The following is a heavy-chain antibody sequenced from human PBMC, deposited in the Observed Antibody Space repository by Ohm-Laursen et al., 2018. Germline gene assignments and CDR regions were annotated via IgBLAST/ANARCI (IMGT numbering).Heavy chain of an antibody. CDR3: ARIESDSGGYWYFGMDV. V-gene: IGHV4-59*01. Sequence: ETLSLTCIVSGASISSEYWTWIRQPPGKGLEWIGYIYYRGTTNYNPSLKSRVTMSVDTSKNQFSLKLSSVTAADTALYYCARIESDSGGYWYFGMDVWGQGTTVTVSS. D-gene: IGHD3-22*01. CDR2: IYYRGTT. CDR1: GASISSEY. J-gene: IGHJ6*02.